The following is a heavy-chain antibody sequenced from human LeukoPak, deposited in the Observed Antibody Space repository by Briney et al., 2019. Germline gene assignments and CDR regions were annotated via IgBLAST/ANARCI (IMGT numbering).Heavy chain of an antibody. Sequence: PGGSLRLSCAASGFTFSSYGMHWVRQAPGKGLEWVSFIRYDGSNEYYADSVRGRFTISRDNSKNTLYLQMNSLRAEDTAVYYCARARSSYGYGDAFDIWGQGTMVTVSS. D-gene: IGHD5-18*01. V-gene: IGHV3-30*02. CDR1: GFTFSSYG. CDR3: ARARSSYGYGDAFDI. CDR2: IRYDGSNE. J-gene: IGHJ3*02.